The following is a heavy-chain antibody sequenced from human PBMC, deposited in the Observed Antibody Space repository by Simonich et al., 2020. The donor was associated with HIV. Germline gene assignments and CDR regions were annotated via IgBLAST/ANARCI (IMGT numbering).Heavy chain of an antibody. V-gene: IGHV4-59*12. CDR1: GGSISSDY. J-gene: IGHJ4*02. CDR3: ARGRPPGFSNGWYHFDF. Sequence: QLQLQESGPGLVKPSETLSLRCTVSGGSISSDYWSWIRQPPGKGLEWIGYIYYSGSNNSNPSLKSRVTISVDTSKNQVSLKLSSVTAADTAIYYCARGRPPGFSNGWYHFDFWGQGTLVTVSP. CDR2: IYYSGSN. D-gene: IGHD6-19*01.